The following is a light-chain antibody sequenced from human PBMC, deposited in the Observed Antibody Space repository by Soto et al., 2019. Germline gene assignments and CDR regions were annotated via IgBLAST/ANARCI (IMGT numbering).Light chain of an antibody. CDR2: RAS. V-gene: IGKV3-11*01. CDR3: QQRLSWPIT. CDR1: QSVTSN. J-gene: IGKJ5*01. Sequence: EIVMTHSPSTLSMSPGESATLSCRASQSVTSNLAWYQQRPGQAPRLLIYRASTRATGVPARFSGSGSGTDFTLTISSLEPEDFAVYYCQQRLSWPITFGQRRLLEV.